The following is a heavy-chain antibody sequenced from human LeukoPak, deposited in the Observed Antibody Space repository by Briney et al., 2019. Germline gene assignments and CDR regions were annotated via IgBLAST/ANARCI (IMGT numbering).Heavy chain of an antibody. Sequence: PGGSLRLSCAASGFTFSSYWMIWVRQAPGKGLEWVANIQQEGSEKYYVDSVKGRFTISRDNAKNSPYLQMNSLRAEDTAVYYCARNPPRYFNWGQGTLVTVSS. CDR1: GFTFSSYW. D-gene: IGHD1-26*01. V-gene: IGHV3-7*05. CDR2: IQQEGSEK. CDR3: ARNPPRYFN. J-gene: IGHJ4*02.